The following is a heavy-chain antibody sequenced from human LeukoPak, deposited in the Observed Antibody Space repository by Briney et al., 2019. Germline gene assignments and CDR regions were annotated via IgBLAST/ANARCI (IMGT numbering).Heavy chain of an antibody. J-gene: IGHJ4*02. CDR2: INPNSGGT. CDR1: GYTFTGYY. CDR3: ASTQGDYGDYFDY. D-gene: IGHD4-17*01. V-gene: IGHV1-2*06. Sequence: ASVKVSCKASGYTFTGYYMHWVLQAPGQGLEWMGRINPNSGGTNYAQKFQGRVTMTRDTSISTAYMELSRLRSDDTAVYYCASTQGDYGDYFDYWGQGTLVTVSS.